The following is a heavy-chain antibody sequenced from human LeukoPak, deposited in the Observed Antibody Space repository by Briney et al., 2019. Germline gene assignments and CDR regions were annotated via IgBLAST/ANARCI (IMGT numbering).Heavy chain of an antibody. Sequence: ASVKVSCKAFGGSFISYAISWVRQVPGQGLEYLGGGIPNFRRTQYSQKFEGRVTITTDETIASMELRSLTSEDTAVYYCARTGRYSNYDFSYHVDVWGKGTTVIVS. J-gene: IGHJ6*03. CDR2: GIPNFRRT. CDR3: ARTGRYSNYDFSYHVDV. D-gene: IGHD4-11*01. V-gene: IGHV1-69*05. CDR1: GGSFISYA.